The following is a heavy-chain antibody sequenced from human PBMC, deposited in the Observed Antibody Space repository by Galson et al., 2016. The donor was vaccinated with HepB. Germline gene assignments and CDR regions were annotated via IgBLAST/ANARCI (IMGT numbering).Heavy chain of an antibody. CDR2: TYYNGST. J-gene: IGHJ3*02. Sequence: GVSINTGGCFWAWIRQRPGKGLEWIGHTYYNGSTFYNPTLKSRLTVSIDASKNQFSLRLTSVTAADTARYFCARGHDGLDAFDIWGQGTTVTVSP. D-gene: IGHD3/OR15-3a*01. CDR3: ARGHDGLDAFDI. V-gene: IGHV4-31*02. CDR1: GVSINTGGCF.